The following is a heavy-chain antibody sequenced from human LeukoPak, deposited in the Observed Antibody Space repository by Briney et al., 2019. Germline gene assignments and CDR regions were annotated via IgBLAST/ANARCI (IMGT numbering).Heavy chain of an antibody. CDR2: FDPEDGEI. J-gene: IGHJ3*02. D-gene: IGHD1-26*01. CDR3: AADRGDYSGSYWTAFDI. CDR1: EYTLTELS. Sequence: GASVKVSCKVSEYTLTELSMQWVRQAPGKGLAWLGGFDPEDGEIIYAQKFQGRVTMSDDTSTDTAYMALGSLASDDTAVYYCAADRGDYSGSYWTAFDIRGQGTMVTVSS. V-gene: IGHV1-24*01.